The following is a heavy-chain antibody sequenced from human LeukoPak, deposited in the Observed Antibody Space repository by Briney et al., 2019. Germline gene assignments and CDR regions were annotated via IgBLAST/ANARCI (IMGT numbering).Heavy chain of an antibody. Sequence: SETLSLTCTVSRGSISSSSYYWGWIRQPPGKGLEWIGSIYYSGSTYYNPSLKSRLTISVDTSKNQFSLKLSSVTAADTAVYYCASHLTYDILTGYYAAYFDYWGQGTLVTVSS. V-gene: IGHV4-39*01. CDR2: IYYSGST. J-gene: IGHJ4*02. D-gene: IGHD3-9*01. CDR3: ASHLTYDILTGYYAAYFDY. CDR1: RGSISSSSYY.